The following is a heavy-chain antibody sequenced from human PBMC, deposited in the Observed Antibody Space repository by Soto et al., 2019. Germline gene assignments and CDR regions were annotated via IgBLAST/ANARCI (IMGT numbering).Heavy chain of an antibody. V-gene: IGHV3-33*08. D-gene: IGHD6-13*01. J-gene: IGHJ4*02. CDR2: IWYDGSNI. CDR1: GFTFSSYA. Sequence: VQLLESGGGLVQPGGSLRLSCAASGFTFSSYAMSWVRQAPGKGLEWVAVIWYDGSNIHYADSVRGRFTISRDNSKNTLYLQMNSLRAEDTAVYYCARTKYSSSWLYDYWGQGTLVTVSS. CDR3: ARTKYSSSWLYDY.